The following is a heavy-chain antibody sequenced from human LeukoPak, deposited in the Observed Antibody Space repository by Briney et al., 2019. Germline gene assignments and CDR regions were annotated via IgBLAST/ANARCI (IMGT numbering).Heavy chain of an antibody. V-gene: IGHV3-53*01. D-gene: IGHD3-10*01. CDR3: ARYGSGSYSYYYYGMDV. CDR1: GFTVSSNY. Sequence: GGSLRLSCEASGFTVSSNYMSWVRQAPGKGLEWVSVIYSGGSTYYADSVKGRFTISRDNSKNTLYLQMNSLRAEDTAVYYCARYGSGSYSYYYYGMDVWGQGTTVTVSS. J-gene: IGHJ6*02. CDR2: IYSGGST.